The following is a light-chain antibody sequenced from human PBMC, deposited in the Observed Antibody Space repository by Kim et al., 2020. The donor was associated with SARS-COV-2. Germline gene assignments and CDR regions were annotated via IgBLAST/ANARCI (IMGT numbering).Light chain of an antibody. CDR3: QVWDTSSDRWV. J-gene: IGLJ3*02. CDR1: DIGYKS. Sequence: APGETAMLAFGGVDIGYKSVNWYQQKPGQAPVLVIYRDTDRPSGIPERFSGSKSGNTATLTISRVAAGDEADYFCQVWDTSSDRWVFGGGTQLTVL. CDR2: RDT. V-gene: IGLV3-21*04.